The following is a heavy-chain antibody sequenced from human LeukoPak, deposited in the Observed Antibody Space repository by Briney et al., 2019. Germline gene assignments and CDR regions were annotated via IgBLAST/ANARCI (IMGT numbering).Heavy chain of an antibody. J-gene: IGHJ6*02. CDR1: GFTFSTYW. CDR3: ARWGSSGWYPMDV. D-gene: IGHD6-19*01. CDR2: INSDGSSP. V-gene: IGHV3-74*01. Sequence: GGSLRLSCAASGFTFSTYWMHWVRQAPGKGLVWVSCINSDGSSPSYADSVKGRFTISRDNAKNTVYLQMNSLSAEDTAVYYCARWGSSGWYPMDVWGQGTTVTVSS.